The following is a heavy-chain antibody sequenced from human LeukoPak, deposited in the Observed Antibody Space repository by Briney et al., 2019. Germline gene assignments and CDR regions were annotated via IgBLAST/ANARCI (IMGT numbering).Heavy chain of an antibody. V-gene: IGHV7-4-1*02. D-gene: IGHD3-9*01. J-gene: IGHJ4*02. CDR3: ASGRIRYFDWLLREFDY. CDR1: GYSFTRYD. CDR2: INTNTGNP. Sequence: ASVKVSCKASGYSFTRYDMNWVRQAPGQGLEWMGWINTNTGNPTYAQGFTGRFVFSLDTSVSTAYLQISSLKAEDTAVYYCASGRIRYFDWLLREFDYWGQGTLVTVSS.